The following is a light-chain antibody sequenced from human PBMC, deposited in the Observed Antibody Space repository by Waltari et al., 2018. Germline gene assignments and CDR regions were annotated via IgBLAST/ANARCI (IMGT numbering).Light chain of an antibody. CDR1: QDINKW. J-gene: IGKJ2*01. CDR2: KAS. V-gene: IGKV1-5*03. CDR3: QQYHATPHT. Sequence: DIQMTQSPSSLSASVGDRVTITCRASQDINKWFAWYQQKPGKAPKLLIYKASTLQSGVPARFSGSGSGTDFSLTISSLQPEDFASYSCQQYHATPHTFGQGTKLEI.